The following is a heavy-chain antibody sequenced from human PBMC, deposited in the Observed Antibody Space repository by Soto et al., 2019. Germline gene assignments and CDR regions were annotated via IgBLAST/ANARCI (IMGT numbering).Heavy chain of an antibody. CDR3: AHDGLSPAFDI. D-gene: IGHD2-2*01. V-gene: IGHV3-23*01. CDR2: ISGSGGST. Sequence: GGSLRLSCAASGFTFSTYAMSWVRQAPGKGLEWVSAISGSGGSTYYADSVQGRFTISRDNSKNTLYLQMNSLGAEDTAVYYCAHDGLSPAFDIWGEGTMVTVSS. CDR1: GFTFSTYA. J-gene: IGHJ3*02.